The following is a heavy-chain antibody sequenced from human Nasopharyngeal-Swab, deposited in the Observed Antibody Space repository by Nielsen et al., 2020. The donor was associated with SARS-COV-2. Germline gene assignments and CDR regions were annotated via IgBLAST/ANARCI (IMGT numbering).Heavy chain of an antibody. V-gene: IGHV4-4*01. CDR2: VGHRGST. Sequence: GSLRLSCTVSGGSISRNNWWAWVRQPPGKGLQWIGEVGHRGSTNYNPSLESRVTISLDESKNQFSLNLRSVTTADTAVYFCVRVSGAGIPEALYYLYYGMDVWGQGTTVTVSS. CDR1: GGSISRNNW. D-gene: IGHD3-16*01. J-gene: IGHJ6*02. CDR3: VRVSGAGIPEALYYLYYGMDV.